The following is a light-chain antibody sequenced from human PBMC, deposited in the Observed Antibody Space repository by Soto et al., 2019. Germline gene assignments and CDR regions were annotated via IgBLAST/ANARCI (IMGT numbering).Light chain of an antibody. J-gene: IGLJ2*01. Sequence: QSALTQPASVSGSPGQSITISCTGTRNDIGDYSFVSWYQQHPGKVPKLLIYEVSDRPSGVSSRFSGSKSGNTASLTISGLQAEDEADYYCCSYAARYTLVFGGGTKLTVL. CDR2: EVS. CDR3: CSYAARYTLV. CDR1: RNDIGDYSF. V-gene: IGLV2-14*01.